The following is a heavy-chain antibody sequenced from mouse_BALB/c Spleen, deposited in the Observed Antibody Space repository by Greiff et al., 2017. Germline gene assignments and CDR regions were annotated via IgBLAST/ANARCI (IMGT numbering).Heavy chain of an antibody. V-gene: IGHV5-6-3*01. CDR1: GFTFSSYG. D-gene: IGHD2-1*01. Sequence: DVMLVESGGGLVQPGGSLKLSCAASGFTFSSYGMSWVRQTPDKRLELVATINSNGGSTYYPDSVKGRFTISRDNAKNTLYLQMSSLKSEDTAMYYCARDRSTMAFDYWGQGTTLTVSS. CDR3: ARDRSTMAFDY. J-gene: IGHJ2*01. CDR2: INSNGGST.